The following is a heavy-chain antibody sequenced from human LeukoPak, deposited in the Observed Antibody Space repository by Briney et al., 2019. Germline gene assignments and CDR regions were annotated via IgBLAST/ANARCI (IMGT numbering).Heavy chain of an antibody. J-gene: IGHJ5*02. V-gene: IGHV4-34*01. CDR2: INHSGST. CDR1: GGSFSGHY. D-gene: IGHD3-3*01. Sequence: PSETLSLTCAVYGGSFSGHYWSWIRQPPGKGLEWIAEINHSGSTNYNPSLKSRVTISVDTSKNQFSLKLSSVTAADTAVYYCAGAPYYDFWSSYPTKLRANWFDPWGQGTLVTVSS. CDR3: AGAPYYDFWSSYPTKLRANWFDP.